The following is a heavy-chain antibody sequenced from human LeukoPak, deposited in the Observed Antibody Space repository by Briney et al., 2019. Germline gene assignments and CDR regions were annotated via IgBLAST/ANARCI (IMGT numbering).Heavy chain of an antibody. CDR1: GFTFSSYD. Sequence: GGSLRLSCAASGFTFSSYDMHWVRQATGKGLEWVSAIGTAGDPYYPGSVKGRFTISRENAKNSLYLQMNSLRAGDTAVYYCARRRPVTMVRGVTPPSYGMDVWGKGTTVTVSS. J-gene: IGHJ6*04. D-gene: IGHD3-10*01. CDR2: IGTAGDP. V-gene: IGHV3-13*05. CDR3: ARRRPVTMVRGVTPPSYGMDV.